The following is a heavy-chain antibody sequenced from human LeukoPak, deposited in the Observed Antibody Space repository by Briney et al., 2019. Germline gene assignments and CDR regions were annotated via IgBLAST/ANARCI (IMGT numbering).Heavy chain of an antibody. CDR1: GGTFSSYA. Sequence: SVRVSCKASGGTFSSYAISWVRQAPGQGLEWMGGIIPIFGTANYAQKFQGRVTITADGSTSTAYMELSSLRSEDTAVYYCARGTYSYGYSEAFDIWGQGTMVTVSS. V-gene: IGHV1-69*13. CDR2: IIPIFGTA. CDR3: ARGTYSYGYSEAFDI. J-gene: IGHJ3*02. D-gene: IGHD5-18*01.